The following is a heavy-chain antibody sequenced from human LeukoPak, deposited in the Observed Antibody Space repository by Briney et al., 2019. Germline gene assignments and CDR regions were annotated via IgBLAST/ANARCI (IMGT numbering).Heavy chain of an antibody. CDR3: ASSSMVRGVNPFDY. Sequence: SQTLSLTCAVSGVSISSCGYSWIWIRQPPGKGLEWVGYIYHSGSTYYNPSLKSRVTISVDRSKTQFSLKLSSVTAADTAVYYCASSSMVRGVNPFDYWGQGTLVTVSS. CDR1: GVSISSCGYS. J-gene: IGHJ4*02. V-gene: IGHV4-30-2*01. D-gene: IGHD3-10*01. CDR2: IYHSGST.